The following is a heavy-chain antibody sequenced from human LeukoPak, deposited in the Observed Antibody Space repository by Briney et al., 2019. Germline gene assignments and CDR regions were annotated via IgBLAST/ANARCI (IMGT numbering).Heavy chain of an antibody. CDR2: INHSGST. Sequence: SETLSLTCAVYGGSFSGYYWSWIRQPPGKGLEWIGEINHSGSTNYNPSLKSRVTISVDTSKNQFSLKLSSVTAADTAVYYCARSPLSFPWLAPFDYWGQGTLVTVSS. CDR1: GGSFSGYY. V-gene: IGHV4-34*01. J-gene: IGHJ4*02. D-gene: IGHD6-19*01. CDR3: ARSPLSFPWLAPFDY.